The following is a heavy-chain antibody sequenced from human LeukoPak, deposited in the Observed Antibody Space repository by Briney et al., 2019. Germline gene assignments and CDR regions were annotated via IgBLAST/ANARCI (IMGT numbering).Heavy chain of an antibody. V-gene: IGHV4-59*02. CDR2: IYHSGST. D-gene: IGHD1-26*01. CDR3: ARDSGSYGIDAFDI. Sequence: SETLSLTCTVSGVSVSSYYWSWIRQPPGKGLEWIGYIYHSGSTYYTPSLKSRVTISVDRSKNQFSLKLTSVTAADTAVYYCARDSGSYGIDAFDIWGQGTMVTVSS. CDR1: GVSVSSYY. J-gene: IGHJ3*02.